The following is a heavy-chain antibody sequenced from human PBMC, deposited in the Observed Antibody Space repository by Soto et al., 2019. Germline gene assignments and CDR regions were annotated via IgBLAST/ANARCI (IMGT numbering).Heavy chain of an antibody. CDR2: IIPIFGTA. J-gene: IGHJ6*02. CDR3: ARDSDWGITGTTDYYYGMDV. Sequence: QVQLVQSGAEVKKPGSSVKVSCKASGGTFSSYAISWVRQAPGQGLEWMGGIIPIFGTANYAQKFQGRVTITADESTSTAYMELSSLRSEDTAVYYCARDSDWGITGTTDYYYGMDVWGQGTTVTVSS. D-gene: IGHD1-7*01. V-gene: IGHV1-69*01. CDR1: GGTFSSYA.